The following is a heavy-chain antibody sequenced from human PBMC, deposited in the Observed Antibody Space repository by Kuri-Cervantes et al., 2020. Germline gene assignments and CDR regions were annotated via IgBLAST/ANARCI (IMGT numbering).Heavy chain of an antibody. CDR2: INHSGST. J-gene: IGHJ4*02. Sequence: LSCAVSGYSISSGYYWGWIRQPPGKGLEWIGEINHSGSTNYNPSLKSRVTISVDTSKNQFSLKLSSVTAADTAVYYCARVVAALDYWGQGTLVTVSS. D-gene: IGHD2-15*01. CDR3: ARVVAALDY. CDR1: GYSISSGYY. V-gene: IGHV4-38-2*01.